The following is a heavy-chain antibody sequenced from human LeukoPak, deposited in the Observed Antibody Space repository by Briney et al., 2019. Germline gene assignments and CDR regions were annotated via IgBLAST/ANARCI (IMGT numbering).Heavy chain of an antibody. CDR2: SSGRSTTI. CDR1: GFTFSSYA. CDR3: ARGRMDYGDSFYFDY. J-gene: IGHJ4*02. Sequence: GGSLRLSCAASGFTFSSYAMGWVRQAPGKGLEWVSYSSGRSTTIHYADSVKGRFTISRDNAKTSLYLQMNGLRAEDTAVYYCARGRMDYGDSFYFDYWGQGTLVTVSS. D-gene: IGHD4-17*01. V-gene: IGHV3-48*01.